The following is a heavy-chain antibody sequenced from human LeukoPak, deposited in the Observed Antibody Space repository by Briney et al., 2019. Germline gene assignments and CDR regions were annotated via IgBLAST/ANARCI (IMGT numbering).Heavy chain of an antibody. J-gene: IGHJ4*02. D-gene: IGHD5-18*01. CDR1: GFTFSSYG. Sequence: PGGSLRLSCAASGFTFSSYGMHWVRQAPGKGLVWVAVIWYDGSNKYYADSVKGRFTISRDNSKNTLYLQMNSLRAEDTAVYYCARDYGERGYSYGLDYWGQGTLVTVSS. CDR2: IWYDGSNK. CDR3: ARDYGERGYSYGLDY. V-gene: IGHV3-33*01.